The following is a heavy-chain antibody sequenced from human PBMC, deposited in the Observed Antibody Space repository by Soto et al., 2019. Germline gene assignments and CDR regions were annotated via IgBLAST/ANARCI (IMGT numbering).Heavy chain of an antibody. D-gene: IGHD7-27*01. CDR1: GGSISSYY. Sequence: SETLSLTCTVSGGSISSYYWSWIRQPPGKGLEWIGYIYYSGSTNYNPSLKSRVTISVDTSKNQFSLKLSSVTAADTAVYYCARVLISKLGIVAFDIWGQGTTVTVS. CDR2: IYYSGST. CDR3: ARVLISKLGIVAFDI. J-gene: IGHJ3*02. V-gene: IGHV4-59*01.